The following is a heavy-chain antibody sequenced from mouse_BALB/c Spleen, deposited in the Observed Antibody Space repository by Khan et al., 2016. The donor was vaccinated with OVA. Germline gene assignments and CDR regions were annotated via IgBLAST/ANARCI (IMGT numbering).Heavy chain of an antibody. Sequence: EVELVESGGDLVKPGGSLKLSCAASGFTFSTYGMSWVRQTPDKRLELVATVSIGGSYTYYPDSVKGRFTISRDNAKNTLYRQMSGLKSEDTAMFYCTRLAYYYDSEGLAYWGQGNLGTVSA. CDR1: GFTFSTYG. D-gene: IGHD1-1*01. V-gene: IGHV5-6*01. CDR2: VSIGGSYT. J-gene: IGHJ3*01. CDR3: TRLAYYYDSEGLAY.